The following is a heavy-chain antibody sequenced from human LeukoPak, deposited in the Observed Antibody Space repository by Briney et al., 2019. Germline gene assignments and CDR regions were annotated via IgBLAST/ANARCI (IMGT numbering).Heavy chain of an antibody. J-gene: IGHJ3*02. D-gene: IGHD2-21*01. CDR3: ARGGERGFDAFDI. Sequence: PGGSLRLSCAASGFTFSSYSMNWVRQAPGKGLEWVSSISSSSSYIYYADSVKGRFTISRDNAKNSLYLQMNSLRAEDTAVYYCARGGERGFDAFDIWGQGTMVTVSS. V-gene: IGHV3-21*01. CDR1: GFTFSSYS. CDR2: ISSSSSYI.